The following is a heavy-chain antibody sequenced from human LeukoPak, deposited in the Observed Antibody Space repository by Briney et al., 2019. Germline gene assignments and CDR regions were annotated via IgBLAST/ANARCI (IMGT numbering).Heavy chain of an antibody. J-gene: IGHJ4*02. D-gene: IGHD4-23*01. CDR1: GYSISSGYY. CDR2: IYHSGST. CDR3: AREGPLYGGNAYFDY. V-gene: IGHV4-38-2*02. Sequence: SETLSLTCTVSGYSISSGYYWGWIRQPPGKGLEWIGSIYHSGSTYYNPSLKSRVTISVDTSKNQFSLKLSSVTAADTAVYYCAREGPLYGGNAYFDYWGQGTLVTVSS.